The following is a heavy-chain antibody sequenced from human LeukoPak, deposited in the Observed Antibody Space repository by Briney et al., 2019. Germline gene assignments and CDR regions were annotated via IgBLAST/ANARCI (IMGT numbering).Heavy chain of an antibody. CDR3: TRGYCSGGSCYSPRDNWFDP. D-gene: IGHD2-15*01. CDR2: ISAYNGDT. V-gene: IGHV1-18*01. CDR1: HYTFTTYG. J-gene: IGHJ5*02. Sequence: GESLKISCKASHYTFTTYGFNWVRQAPGQGLEWMGWISAYNGDTNYAQNLQGRVTMTTDTSTTTAYMELRSLRSDDTAVYYCTRGYCSGGSCYSPRDNWFDPWGQGTLVTVSS.